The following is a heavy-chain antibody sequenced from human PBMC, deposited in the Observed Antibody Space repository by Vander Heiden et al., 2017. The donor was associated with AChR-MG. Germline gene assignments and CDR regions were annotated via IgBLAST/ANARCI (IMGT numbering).Heavy chain of an antibody. CDR2: ISGSGGRT. CDR3: ARDRQRITLKAVVINDAFDI. D-gene: IGHD3-22*01. CDR1: GFTFSHYA. Sequence: EVQLLESGGGLVQPGGSLRLSCAASGFTFSHYAMSWVRQAPGKGLEWVSGISGSGGRTYYADSVKGRFIISRDNSKNTLYLQTNSLRAEDKAVYYCARDRQRITLKAVVINDAFDIWGQGTMVTVS. V-gene: IGHV3-23*01. J-gene: IGHJ3*02.